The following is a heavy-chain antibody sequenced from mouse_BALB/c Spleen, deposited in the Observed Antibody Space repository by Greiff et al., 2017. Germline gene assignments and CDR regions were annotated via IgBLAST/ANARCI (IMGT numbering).Heavy chain of an antibody. Sequence: VQLQQSGAELVRPGVSVKISCKGSGYTFTDYAMHWVKQSHAKSLEWIGVISTYYGDASYNQKFKGKATMTVDKSSSTAYMELARLTSEDSAIYYCAREDYDGAWFAYWGQGTLVTVSA. CDR3: AREDYDGAWFAY. CDR2: ISTYYGDA. CDR1: GYTFTDYA. J-gene: IGHJ3*01. D-gene: IGHD2-4*01. V-gene: IGHV1S137*01.